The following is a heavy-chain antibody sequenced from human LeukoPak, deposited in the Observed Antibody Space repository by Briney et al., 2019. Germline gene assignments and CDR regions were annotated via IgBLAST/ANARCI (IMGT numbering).Heavy chain of an antibody. Sequence: GASVKVSCKASGYTFTSYYMHWVRQAPGQGLEWMGWISAYNGNTNYAQKLQGRVTMTTDTSTSTAYMELRSLRSDDTAVYYCARDLPWLRGVTPAPDYWGQGTLVTVSS. CDR2: ISAYNGNT. CDR3: ARDLPWLRGVTPAPDY. D-gene: IGHD5-18*01. J-gene: IGHJ4*02. V-gene: IGHV1-18*04. CDR1: GYTFTSYY.